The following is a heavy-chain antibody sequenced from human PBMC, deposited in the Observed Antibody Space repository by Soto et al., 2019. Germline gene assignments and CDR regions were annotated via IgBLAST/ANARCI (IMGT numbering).Heavy chain of an antibody. CDR3: ARDLPNYYDSSGFDY. V-gene: IGHV4-30-4*01. D-gene: IGHD3-22*01. Sequence: QVQLQESGPGLVKPSQTLSLTCTVSGGSISIGDYYWSWIRQPPVKGLEWIGYIYYSGSTYYNPSLKSRVTISVDTSKNQFSLKLSSVTAADTAVYYCARDLPNYYDSSGFDYWGQGTLVTVSS. CDR2: IYYSGST. CDR1: GGSISIGDYY. J-gene: IGHJ4*02.